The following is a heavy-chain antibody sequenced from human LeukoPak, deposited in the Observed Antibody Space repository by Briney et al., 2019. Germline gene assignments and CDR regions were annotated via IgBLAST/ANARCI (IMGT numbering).Heavy chain of an antibody. CDR3: ASGRQLGY. CDR1: GFTFSNYW. J-gene: IGHJ4*02. D-gene: IGHD6-13*01. V-gene: IGHV3-7*01. CDR2: IKEDGSEK. Sequence: GGSLRFSCAASGFTFSNYWMSWVRQAPGQGLEWVANIKEDGSEKYYVDSVKGRFPISRDNARNSLYLQMNSLRAEDTAVYYCASGRQLGYWGQGTLVAVSS.